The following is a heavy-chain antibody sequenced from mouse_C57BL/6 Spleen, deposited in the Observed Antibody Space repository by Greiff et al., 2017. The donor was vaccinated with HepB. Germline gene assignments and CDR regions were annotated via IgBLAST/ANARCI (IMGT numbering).Heavy chain of an antibody. V-gene: IGHV1-80*01. J-gene: IGHJ4*01. CDR2: IYPGDGDT. CDR1: GYAFSSYW. D-gene: IGHD2-3*01. CDR3: AREGVYDALYAMDY. Sequence: QVQLQQSGAELVKPGASVKISCKASGYAFSSYWMNWVKQRPGKGLEWIGQIYPGDGDTNYNGKFKGKATLTADKSSSTAYMQLSSLTSEDSAVYFCAREGVYDALYAMDYWGQGTSVTVSS.